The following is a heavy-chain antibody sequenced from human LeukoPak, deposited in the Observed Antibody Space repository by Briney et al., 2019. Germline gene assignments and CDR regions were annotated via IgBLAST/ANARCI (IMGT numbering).Heavy chain of an antibody. CDR1: GGSFSGYY. D-gene: IGHD4-17*01. Sequence: SETLSLTCAVYGGSFSGYYWTWIRQTPGKGLEWIGEINHRGSTNYNPSLKSRVTISVDTSKKRFSLKMTSVTAADTAVYYCARDPTTVTKGFDIWGQGTMVTVSS. J-gene: IGHJ3*02. CDR2: INHRGST. V-gene: IGHV4-34*01. CDR3: ARDPTTVTKGFDI.